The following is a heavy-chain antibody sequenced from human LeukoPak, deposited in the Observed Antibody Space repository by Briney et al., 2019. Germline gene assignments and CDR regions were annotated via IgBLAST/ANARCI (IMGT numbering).Heavy chain of an antibody. D-gene: IGHD5-18*01. CDR1: GYTFTSYG. V-gene: IGHV1-18*01. J-gene: IGHJ1*01. Sequence: ASVTVSCKASGYTFTSYGISWVRQAPGQGLEWMGWISAYNGNTNYAQKLQGRVTMTTDTSTSTAYMELRSLRSDDTAVYYCARIGIQLPRLGYFQHWGQGTLVAVSS. CDR2: ISAYNGNT. CDR3: ARIGIQLPRLGYFQH.